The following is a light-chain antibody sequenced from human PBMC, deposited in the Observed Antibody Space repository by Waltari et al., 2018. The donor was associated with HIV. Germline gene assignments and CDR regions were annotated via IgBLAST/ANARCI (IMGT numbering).Light chain of an antibody. CDR2: AAS. Sequence: EIVLTQSPATLPPSPGARADLSCTASQSVSSNLAWYQQTPGQAPRLLIYAASTRATGIPPRFRGSGSGTEFTLTISGLQSEDFAFYYCQQYNSWPPRFTFGPGTKVDFK. J-gene: IGKJ3*01. V-gene: IGKV3-15*01. CDR3: QQYNSWPPRFT. CDR1: QSVSSN.